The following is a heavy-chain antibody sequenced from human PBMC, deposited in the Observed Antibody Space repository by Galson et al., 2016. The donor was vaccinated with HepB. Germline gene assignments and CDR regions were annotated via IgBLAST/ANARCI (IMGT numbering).Heavy chain of an antibody. CDR2: ISSNGGST. V-gene: IGHV3-64D*06. Sequence: SLRLSCAASGFTFSAFAVHWVRQAPGKGLQYVSAISSNGGSTYYADSVKGRFTISRDNSGNTLYLQMSSLRAEDTAVYFCLMGDFADYWGQGTLVTVSS. J-gene: IGHJ4*02. CDR1: GFTFSAFA. CDR3: LMGDFADY. D-gene: IGHD2-21*02.